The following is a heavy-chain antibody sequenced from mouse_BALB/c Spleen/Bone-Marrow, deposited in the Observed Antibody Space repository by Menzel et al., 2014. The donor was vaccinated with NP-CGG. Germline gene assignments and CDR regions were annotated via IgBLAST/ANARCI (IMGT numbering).Heavy chain of an antibody. Sequence: LQESGSVLVRPGASVKLSCKASGNTFTNSWTHWAKQRPGQGLEWIGEIHPNSGNTNYNENFEGKATLTVDTSSTTAYVDLSSLTSEDSAVYYCSRHHRYAYYFDYWGQGTALTVSS. V-gene: IGHV1S130*01. J-gene: IGHJ2*01. D-gene: IGHD2-14*01. CDR3: SRHHRYAYYFDY. CDR1: GNTFTNSW. CDR2: IHPNSGNT.